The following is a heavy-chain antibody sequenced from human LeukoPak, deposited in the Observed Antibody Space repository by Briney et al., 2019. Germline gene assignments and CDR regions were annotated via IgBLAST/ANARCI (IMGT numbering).Heavy chain of an antibody. CDR2: IYSGGST. Sequence: GGSLRLSCAASGFTVSSNYMSWVRQAPGKGLEWVSVIYSGGSTYYADSVKGRFTISRDNSKNTLYLQMNSLRAEDTAVYYCARVYSEGIAVAGTGFFDYWGQGTLVTVSS. D-gene: IGHD6-19*01. V-gene: IGHV3-66*01. CDR3: ARVYSEGIAVAGTGFFDY. CDR1: GFTVSSNY. J-gene: IGHJ4*02.